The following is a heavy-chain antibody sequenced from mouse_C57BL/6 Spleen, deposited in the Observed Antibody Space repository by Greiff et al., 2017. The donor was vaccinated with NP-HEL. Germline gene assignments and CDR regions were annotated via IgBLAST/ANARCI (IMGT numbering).Heavy chain of an antibody. J-gene: IGHJ4*01. CDR1: GFTFSSYG. D-gene: IGHD1-1*02. CDR3: ARQSTMPKGYYAMDY. CDR2: ISSGGSYT. Sequence: EVKLVESGGDLVKPGGSLKLSCAASGFTFSSYGMSWVRQTPDKRLEWVATISSGGSYTYYPDSVKGRFTISRDNAKNTLYLQMSSLKSEDTAMYYCARQSTMPKGYYAMDYWGQGTSVTVSS. V-gene: IGHV5-6*01.